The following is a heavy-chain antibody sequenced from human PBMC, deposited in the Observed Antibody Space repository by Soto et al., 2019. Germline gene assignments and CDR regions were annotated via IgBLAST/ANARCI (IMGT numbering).Heavy chain of an antibody. D-gene: IGHD1-26*01. CDR1: GYSFTSYW. Sequence: PGESLKISCKGSGYSFTSYWISWVRQMPGKGLEWMGRIDPSDSYTNYSPSFQGHVTISADKSISTAYLQWSSLKASDTAMYYCARPHSGNEPKGYYYGMDVWGQGTTVTVSS. V-gene: IGHV5-10-1*01. CDR3: ARPHSGNEPKGYYYGMDV. J-gene: IGHJ6*02. CDR2: IDPSDSYT.